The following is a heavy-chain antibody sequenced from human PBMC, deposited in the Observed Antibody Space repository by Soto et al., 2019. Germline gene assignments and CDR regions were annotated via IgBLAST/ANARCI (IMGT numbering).Heavy chain of an antibody. CDR2: ISGSGDST. CDR1: GFTFTSYA. CDR3: AKEGLIAGTLNGFDP. V-gene: IGHV3-23*01. Sequence: EVRLLESGGGLVQPGGSLRLSCAASGFTFTSYAMTWVRQAPGKGLEWVSAISGSGDSTYYADSVKGRFTVSKDNSKNMLQLQMKSLRAEDTAVYYCAKEGLIAGTLNGFDPWGQGTLVIVSS. D-gene: IGHD2-15*01. J-gene: IGHJ5*02.